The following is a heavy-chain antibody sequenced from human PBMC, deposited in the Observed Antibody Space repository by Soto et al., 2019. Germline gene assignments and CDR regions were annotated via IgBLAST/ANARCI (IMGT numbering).Heavy chain of an antibody. CDR1: GGSISSSNW. Sequence: PSETLSLTCAVSGGSISSSNWWSWVRQPPGKGLEWIGEIYHSGSTNYNPSLKSRVTISVDKSKNQFSLKLSSVTAADTAVYYCXGGGQQLVRGYYYGMDVWGQGTTVTVSS. J-gene: IGHJ6*02. V-gene: IGHV4-4*02. CDR2: IYHSGST. CDR3: XGGGQQLVRGYYYGMDV. D-gene: IGHD6-13*01.